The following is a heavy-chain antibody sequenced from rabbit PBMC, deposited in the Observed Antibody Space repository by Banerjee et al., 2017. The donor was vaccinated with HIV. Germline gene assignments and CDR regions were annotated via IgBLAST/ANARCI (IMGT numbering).Heavy chain of an antibody. V-gene: IGHV1S45*01. CDR2: IYVGSSGNT. J-gene: IGHJ4*01. CDR3: ARDGYAGYGPLYYFNL. CDR1: GFSFSSIYY. D-gene: IGHD7-1*01. Sequence: QEQLVESGGGLVQPEGSLTLTCTASGFSFSSIYYMCWVRQAPGKGLEWIACIYVGSSGNTYYASWAKGRFTISKTSSTTVTLQMTSLTAADTATYFCARDGYAGYGPLYYFNLWGPGTLVTVS.